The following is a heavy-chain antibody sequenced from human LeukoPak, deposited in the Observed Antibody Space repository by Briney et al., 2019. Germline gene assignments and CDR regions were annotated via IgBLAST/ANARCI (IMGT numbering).Heavy chain of an antibody. Sequence: GGSLRLSCAASGFTFSSYEMNWVRQAPGKGLEWVSYISSSGSTIYYADSVKGRFTISRDNAKNSLYLQMNSLRAEDTAVYYCARDSRYYYDSSGYGALDIWVQGTMVTVSS. CDR3: ARDSRYYYDSSGYGALDI. V-gene: IGHV3-48*03. D-gene: IGHD3-22*01. CDR2: ISSSGSTI. J-gene: IGHJ3*02. CDR1: GFTFSSYE.